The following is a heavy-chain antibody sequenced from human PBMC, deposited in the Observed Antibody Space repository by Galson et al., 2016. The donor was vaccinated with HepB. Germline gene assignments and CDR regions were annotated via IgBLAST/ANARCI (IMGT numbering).Heavy chain of an antibody. D-gene: IGHD6-13*01. Sequence: SLRLSCAASGFTVSTNYMNWVRQAPGKGLEWVSAIYSDGSTYYADSVKGRFIISRDNYKNTLYIQMNSMRAEDTAVYYCAKGRSAIAAAGLNYWGQGTLVTVSS. CDR1: GFTVSTNY. CDR2: IYSDGST. J-gene: IGHJ4*02. CDR3: AKGRSAIAAAGLNY. V-gene: IGHV3-53*01.